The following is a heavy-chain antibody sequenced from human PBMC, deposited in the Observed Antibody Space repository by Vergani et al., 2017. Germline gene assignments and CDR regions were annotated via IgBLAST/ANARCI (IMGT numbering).Heavy chain of an antibody. D-gene: IGHD3-16*02. V-gene: IGHV1-69*12. CDR1: GGTFSSYA. CDR3: ARGPYDSVWGSYRRPNYFDY. J-gene: IGHJ4*02. CDR2: IIPIFGTA. Sequence: QVQLVQSGAEVKKPGSSVKVSCKASGGTFSSYAISWVRQAPGQGLEWMGGIIPIFGTANYAQKFQGRVTITADESTSTAYMELSSLRSEDTAVYYCARGPYDSVWGSYRRPNYFDYWGQGTLVTVSS.